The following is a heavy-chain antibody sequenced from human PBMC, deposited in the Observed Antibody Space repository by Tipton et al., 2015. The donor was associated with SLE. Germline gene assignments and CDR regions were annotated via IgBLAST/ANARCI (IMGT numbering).Heavy chain of an antibody. V-gene: IGHV3-30*04. J-gene: IGHJ4*02. D-gene: IGHD6-25*01. CDR2: ISYDGSNK. Sequence: QLVQSGGGVVQPGRSLRLSCAASGFTFSNYAMHWVRQAPGKGLEWVAVISYDGSNKYYADSVKGRFTISRDNSKNTLYLQMNSLRAEDTAVYYCAKDWRIAAWGQGTLVTVSS. CDR1: GFTFSNYA. CDR3: AKDWRIAA.